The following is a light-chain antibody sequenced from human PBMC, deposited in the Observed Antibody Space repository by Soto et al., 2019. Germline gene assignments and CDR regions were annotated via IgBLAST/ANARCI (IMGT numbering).Light chain of an antibody. Sequence: EIVLTQSPGTLSLSPWERSTLACRAGQSVSSSYLAWYQQKPGQAPRLLIYGASSRATGIPDRFSGSGSGTDFTLTISRLEPEDFAVYYCQQYGRSPWTFGQGTKVEIK. CDR1: QSVSSSY. V-gene: IGKV3-20*01. J-gene: IGKJ1*01. CDR3: QQYGRSPWT. CDR2: GAS.